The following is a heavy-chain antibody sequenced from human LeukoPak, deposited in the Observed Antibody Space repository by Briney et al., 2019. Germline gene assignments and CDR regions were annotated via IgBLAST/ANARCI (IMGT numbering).Heavy chain of an antibody. D-gene: IGHD1-26*01. CDR2: ISSTGSDI. CDR1: GFIFSNYE. CDR3: ARDLPTGTYRAYFDN. V-gene: IGHV3-48*03. J-gene: IGHJ4*02. Sequence: GGSLRLSCAGSGFIFSNYEMNCVRQAPGKGLGWVSYISSTGSDIYYADSVKGRFTISRDNAENSLYLQMNSLRAEDTAVYYCARDLPTGTYRAYFDNWGQGNLVTVSS.